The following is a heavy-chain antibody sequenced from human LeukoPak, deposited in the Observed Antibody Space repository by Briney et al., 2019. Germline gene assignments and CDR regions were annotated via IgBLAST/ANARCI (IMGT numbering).Heavy chain of an antibody. CDR2: IYYTGCT. V-gene: IGHV4-59*01. CDR3: ARNLIPEQLVLNF. Sequence: PSETLSLTCAVYGGSFSGYYWSWIRQPPGKGLEFIGYIYYTGCTNYNPSLKSRVTMSVDTSKNQFSLNLRSVTPEDTAVYYCARNLIPEQLVLNFWGQGTLVTVSS. J-gene: IGHJ4*02. CDR1: GGSFSGYY. D-gene: IGHD6-13*01.